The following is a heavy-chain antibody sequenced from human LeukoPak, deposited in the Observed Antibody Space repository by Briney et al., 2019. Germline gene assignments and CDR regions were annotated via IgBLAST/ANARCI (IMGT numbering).Heavy chain of an antibody. CDR3: AKDQSYYYDSSGYYQSFLFDY. Sequence: GGSLRLSCAASGFTFSSYAMSWVSQAPGKGLEWVSAISGSGGSTYYADSVKGRFTISRDNSKNTLYLQMNSLRAEDTAVYYCAKDQSYYYDSSGYYQSFLFDYWGQGTLVTVSS. CDR2: ISGSGGST. V-gene: IGHV3-23*01. CDR1: GFTFSSYA. D-gene: IGHD3-22*01. J-gene: IGHJ4*02.